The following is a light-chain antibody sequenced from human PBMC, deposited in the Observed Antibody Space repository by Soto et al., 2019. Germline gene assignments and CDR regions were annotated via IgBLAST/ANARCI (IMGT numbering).Light chain of an antibody. Sequence: DIVVTQSPLSLPVIPGEPASISCRSSQSLLHSNGRNYLDWYLQKPGQSPQLLIYLGSNRASGVPDRFSASGSGTEFTLKIARVEAEDAGVYYCMQALKTWTFGQGTKVEIK. J-gene: IGKJ1*01. CDR3: MQALKTWT. CDR2: LGS. CDR1: QSLLHSNGRNY. V-gene: IGKV2-28*01.